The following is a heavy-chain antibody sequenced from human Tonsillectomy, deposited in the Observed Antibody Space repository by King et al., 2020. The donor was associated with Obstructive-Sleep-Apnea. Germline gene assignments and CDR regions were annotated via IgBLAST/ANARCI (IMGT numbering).Heavy chain of an antibody. D-gene: IGHD3-3*01. CDR2: IIPIFDTP. CDR1: GDTFSTYI. Sequence: QLVQSGAEVKKPGSSVKVSCRASGDTFSTYIFTWVRQAPGQGLEWMGGIIPIFDTPIYAQKFQGRVAIITDKSTRIVYMELSSLTSEDTAMYYCARGGGFGIGYSHGLDYGGQGTLVTVSS. V-gene: IGHV1-69*06. J-gene: IGHJ4*02. CDR3: ARGGGFGIGYSHGLDY.